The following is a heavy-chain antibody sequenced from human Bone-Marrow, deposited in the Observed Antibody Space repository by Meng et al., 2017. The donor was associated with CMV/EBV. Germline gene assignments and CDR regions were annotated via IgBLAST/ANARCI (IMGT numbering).Heavy chain of an antibody. CDR2: IDPVGTST. Sequence: FTVGSYALNWVHQAPGKGLEWVSVIDPVGTSTYYAESVKGRFTISRDNSKSALYLQMNSLRAEDTAVYYCAKEYSDSAPFYYYGLDVWGQGTTVTVSS. V-gene: IGHV3-23*03. J-gene: IGHJ6*02. CDR1: FTVGSYA. CDR3: AKEYSDSAPFYYYGLDV. D-gene: IGHD4-11*01.